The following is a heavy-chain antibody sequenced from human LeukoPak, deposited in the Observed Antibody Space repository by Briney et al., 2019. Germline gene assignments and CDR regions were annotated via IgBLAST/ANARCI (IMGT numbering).Heavy chain of an antibody. CDR3: AKANWVSNADAVW. CDR1: GFTFSDYY. Sequence: PGGSLRLSCAASGFTFSDYYMGWIRQAPGKGLEWVSYISGSGSTIYYADSVKGRFTLSRDDSRNTVYLQLNNLRVEDTAIYYCAKANWVSNADAVWWGQGTQVTVSS. J-gene: IGHJ4*02. CDR2: ISGSGSTI. V-gene: IGHV3-11*01. D-gene: IGHD1-1*01.